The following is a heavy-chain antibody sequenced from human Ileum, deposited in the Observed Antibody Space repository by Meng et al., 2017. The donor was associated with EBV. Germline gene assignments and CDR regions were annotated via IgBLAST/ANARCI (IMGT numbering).Heavy chain of an antibody. CDR1: GYTLTHHG. J-gene: IGHJ4*02. CDR2: IQTADGNP. V-gene: IGHV1-3*04. Sequence: QVPVVASGAVVKELGALVKVSCNASGYTLTHHGIHWVRQAPGQRPAWMGWIQTADGNPIYSQTTQDRVTITRDASANTAYMELSSLRSGDMAVYYCARDSPYESGNHYITYWGQGTLVTVSS. D-gene: IGHD3-10*01. CDR3: ARDSPYESGNHYITY.